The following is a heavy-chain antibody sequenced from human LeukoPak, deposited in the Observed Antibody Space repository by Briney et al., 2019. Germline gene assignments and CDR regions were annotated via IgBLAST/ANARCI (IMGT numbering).Heavy chain of an antibody. CDR3: ARGPLRVVKYFDY. V-gene: IGHV1-46*01. Sequence: ASVKVSCKASGGTFSSYAISWVRQAPGQWLEWMGIINPSGGSTSYAQKFQGRVTMTRDTSTSTVYMELSSLRSEDTAVYYCARGPLRVVKYFDYWGQGTLVTVSS. J-gene: IGHJ4*02. CDR2: INPSGGST. CDR1: GGTFSSYA. D-gene: IGHD2-8*02.